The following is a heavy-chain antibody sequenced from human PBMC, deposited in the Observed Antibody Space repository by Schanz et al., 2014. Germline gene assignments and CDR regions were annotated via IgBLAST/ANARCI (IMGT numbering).Heavy chain of an antibody. J-gene: IGHJ5*02. CDR3: ARRSVSPSGNSYGYVVAWFDP. CDR1: GGSISSSNW. D-gene: IGHD5-18*01. V-gene: IGHV4-4*02. CDR2: IYHSGST. Sequence: QVQLQESGPGLVKPSGTLSLTCAVSGGSISSSNWWSWVRQPPGKGLEWIGEIYHSGSTHYKPSPKGRVPISATMSKHQSSLKLRSVPAADTAVYYCARRSVSPSGNSYGYVVAWFDPWGQGTLVTVSS.